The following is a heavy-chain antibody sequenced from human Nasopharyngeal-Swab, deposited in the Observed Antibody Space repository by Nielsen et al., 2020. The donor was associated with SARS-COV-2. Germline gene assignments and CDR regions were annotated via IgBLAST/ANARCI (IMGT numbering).Heavy chain of an antibody. CDR2: IYYSGST. CDR3: ARTRAHYDILTGYYIPQQYYFDY. V-gene: IGHV4-31*02. Sequence: PGKGLEWIGCIYYSGSTYYNPSLKSRVTISVDTSKNQFSLKLSSVTAADTAVYYCARTRAHYDILTGYYIPQQYYFDYWGQGTLVTVSS. J-gene: IGHJ4*02. D-gene: IGHD3-9*01.